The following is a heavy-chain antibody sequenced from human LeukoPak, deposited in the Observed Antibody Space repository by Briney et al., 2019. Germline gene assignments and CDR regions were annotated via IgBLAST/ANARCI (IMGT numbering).Heavy chain of an antibody. Sequence: SETLSLTCTVSGGSIRGHYWSWIRQPPGKGLEWIGYIYYSGSTKYNPSLRSRVTISVDTSKNQFSLKLTSVTAADTAVYYFTRDLPSVVWGKGTTVIVSS. CDR2: IYYSGST. V-gene: IGHV4-59*11. CDR1: GGSIRGHY. J-gene: IGHJ6*04. CDR3: TRDLPSVV.